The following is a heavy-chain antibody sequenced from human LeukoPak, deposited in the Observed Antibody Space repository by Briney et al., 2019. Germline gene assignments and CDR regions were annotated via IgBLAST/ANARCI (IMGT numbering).Heavy chain of an antibody. V-gene: IGHV3-30*18. CDR1: GYTFSSYG. CDR3: AKDRAVAGSIIFDY. J-gene: IGHJ4*02. Sequence: GGSLRLSCAASGYTFSSYGMHWVRQAPGKGLEWVAVISYDGSNKYYADSVKGRFTISRDNSKNTLYLQMNSLRAEDTAVYYCAKDRAVAGSIIFDYWGQGTLVTVSS. D-gene: IGHD6-19*01. CDR2: ISYDGSNK.